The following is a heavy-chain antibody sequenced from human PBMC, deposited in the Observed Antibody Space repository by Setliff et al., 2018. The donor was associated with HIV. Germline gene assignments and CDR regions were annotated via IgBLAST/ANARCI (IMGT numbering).Heavy chain of an antibody. D-gene: IGHD2-2*01. Sequence: GASVKVSCKASAHTFTGYYVHWVRQAPGQGLEWMGWINPNNGGTNYAQTFQGRFTMTRDTTIKTVYMELTRLRSDDTAMFYCAVMGYCGGNSCYRTEGFDYWGQGTLVTVSS. CDR3: AVMGYCGGNSCYRTEGFDY. CDR1: AHTFTGYY. V-gene: IGHV1-2*02. J-gene: IGHJ4*02. CDR2: INPNNGGT.